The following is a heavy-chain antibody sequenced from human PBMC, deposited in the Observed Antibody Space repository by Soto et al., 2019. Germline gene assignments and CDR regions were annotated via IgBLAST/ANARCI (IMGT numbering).Heavy chain of an antibody. CDR1: GYTFSGYY. Sequence: GASVKVSFKASGYTFSGYYMHWIRQAPGQGLEYMGWINPNSGGTDYAQKFQGRVTMTRDTSISTAYMEISRLSSDDTAVYYCASGAISATAMGDYWGQGTVVTVSS. J-gene: IGHJ4*02. V-gene: IGHV1-2*02. CDR2: INPNSGGT. CDR3: ASGAISATAMGDY. D-gene: IGHD2-21*02.